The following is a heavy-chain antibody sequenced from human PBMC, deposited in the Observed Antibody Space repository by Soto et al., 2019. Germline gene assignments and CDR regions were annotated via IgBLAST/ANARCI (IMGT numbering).Heavy chain of an antibody. J-gene: IGHJ4*02. CDR3: TTLASGNFDS. CDR1: GGSISSASYN. D-gene: IGHD6-13*01. Sequence: QLRESGPGLLKPSETLSLTCTVSGGSISSASYNWGWVRQPPGKGPEWIGNIFYSGTTQYNPSLRSRLAMSVDTSKRQVSLTLTSVTAADTAVYYCTTLASGNFDSWGQGAQVTVSS. CDR2: IFYSGTT. V-gene: IGHV4-39*01.